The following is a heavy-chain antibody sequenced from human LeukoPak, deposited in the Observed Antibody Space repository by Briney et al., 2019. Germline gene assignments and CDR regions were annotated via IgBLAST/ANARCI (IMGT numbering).Heavy chain of an antibody. CDR3: ARITPSGWSDY. CDR1: GGSFSGYY. CDR2: IYYSGST. V-gene: IGHV4-59*01. D-gene: IGHD6-19*01. Sequence: SETLSLTCAVYGGSFSGYYWSWIRQPPGKALEWIGYIYYSGSTNYNPSLKSRVTMSVDTSKNHFSLKLSSVTAADTAVYHCARITPSGWSDYWGQGTLVTVSS. J-gene: IGHJ4*02.